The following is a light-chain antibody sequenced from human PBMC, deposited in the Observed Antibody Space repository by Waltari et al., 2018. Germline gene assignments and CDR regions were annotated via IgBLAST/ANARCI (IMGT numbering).Light chain of an antibody. CDR3: SSYTSVNTR. CDR1: SSDVDGFNF. Sequence: QSALTQPASMSGSPGQSITISCTGTSSDVDGFNFVSWYQQYPGKAPKLIIYDVANRPPGGSQRFSGSRSGNTASLTISGLQAEDEADYYCSSYTSVNTRFGGGTKLTVL. J-gene: IGLJ2*01. V-gene: IGLV2-14*03. CDR2: DVA.